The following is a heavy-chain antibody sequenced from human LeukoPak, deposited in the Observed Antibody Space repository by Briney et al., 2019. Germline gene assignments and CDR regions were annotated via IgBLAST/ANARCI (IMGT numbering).Heavy chain of an antibody. V-gene: IGHV1-8*01. Sequence: ASVRVSCKASGYTFGTYDIDWVRQSSGQGLEWMGWTKPNSGKTGYAQKFQGRVSITVNTSTSTVYLVVNSLKSEDTALYYCARGGTVWGKFDTWGQGTLVTVSS. CDR3: ARGGTVWGKFDT. CDR1: GYTFGTYD. J-gene: IGHJ5*02. CDR2: TKPNSGKT. D-gene: IGHD3-16*01.